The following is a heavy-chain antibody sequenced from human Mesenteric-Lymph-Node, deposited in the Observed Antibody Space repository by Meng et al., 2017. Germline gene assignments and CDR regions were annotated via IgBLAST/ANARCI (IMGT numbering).Heavy chain of an antibody. CDR2: ISTYRGST. CDR1: GYTFTSHG. D-gene: IGHD1-1*01. Sequence: QVHLVQSGPGVKRPGASVMVSCKASGYTFTSHGVTWVRQAPGQGLEWMGWISTYRGSTKYAERFQGRVTMTRDISTSTVYMDLRSLRSDDTALYYCVRDSDWNLDYWGQGTLVTVSS. J-gene: IGHJ4*02. CDR3: VRDSDWNLDY. V-gene: IGHV1-18*01.